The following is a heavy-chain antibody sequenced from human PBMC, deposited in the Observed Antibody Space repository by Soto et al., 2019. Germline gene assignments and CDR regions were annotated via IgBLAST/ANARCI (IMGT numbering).Heavy chain of an antibody. Sequence: GKGLEWVSAISGSVSSTYYADSVKGGLTISRDNSKNTLYLQMNSLRAEDTVFFFRAEDGIRDTVPVSAFLLNRSSDL. CDR2: ISGSVSST. V-gene: IGHV3-23*01. J-gene: IGHJ2*01. D-gene: IGHD3-3*01. CDR3: AEDGIRDTVPVSAFLLNRSSDL.